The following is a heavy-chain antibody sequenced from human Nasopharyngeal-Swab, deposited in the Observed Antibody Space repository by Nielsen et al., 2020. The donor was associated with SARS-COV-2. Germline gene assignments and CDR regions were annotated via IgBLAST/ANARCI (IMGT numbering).Heavy chain of an antibody. CDR3: TTDFYFDY. Sequence: GESLKISCAASGFIFSASAIHWVRQASGKGMEWVGRIGDKDHNYATTYGASVQGRFTISRDDSKNTAFLQMDSLKTEDTALYYCTTDFYFDYWGQGTLVTVSS. J-gene: IGHJ4*02. V-gene: IGHV3-73*01. CDR2: IGDKDHNYAT. CDR1: GFIFSASA.